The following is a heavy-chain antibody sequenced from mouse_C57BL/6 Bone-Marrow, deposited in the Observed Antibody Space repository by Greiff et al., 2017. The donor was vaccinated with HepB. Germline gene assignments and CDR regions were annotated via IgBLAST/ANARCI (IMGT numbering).Heavy chain of an antibody. D-gene: IGHD2-2*01. CDR2: IDPENGDT. Sequence: DVQLQESGAELVRPGASVKLSCTASGFNIKDDYMHWVKQRPEQGLEWIGWIDPENGDTEYASKFQGKATITADTSSNTAYLQLSSLTSEDTAVYYCTTGLRRRTWFAYWGQGTLVTVSA. CDR1: GFNIKDDY. J-gene: IGHJ3*01. V-gene: IGHV14-4*01. CDR3: TTGLRRRTWFAY.